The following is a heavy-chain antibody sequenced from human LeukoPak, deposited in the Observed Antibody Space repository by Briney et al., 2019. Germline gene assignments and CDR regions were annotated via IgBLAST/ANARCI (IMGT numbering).Heavy chain of an antibody. CDR3: ARGTRDCSSTSCYTLPYTYYYMDV. V-gene: IGHV1-69*05. CDR2: IIPIFGTA. Sequence: GASVKVSCKASGGTFSSYAISWVRQAPGQGLEWMGGIIPIFGTANYAQKFQGRVTITTDESTSTAYMELSSLRSEDTAVYYCARGTRDCSSTSCYTLPYTYYYMDVWGKGTTVTVSS. J-gene: IGHJ6*03. D-gene: IGHD2-2*02. CDR1: GGTFSSYA.